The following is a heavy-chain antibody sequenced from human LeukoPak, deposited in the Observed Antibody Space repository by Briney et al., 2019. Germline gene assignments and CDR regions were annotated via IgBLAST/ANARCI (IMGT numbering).Heavy chain of an antibody. J-gene: IGHJ4*02. D-gene: IGHD6-6*01. CDR3: ARDIAARYFDY. Sequence: PSETLSLTCTVSGGSISNYYWSWIRQPPGKGLEWIGYIYYSGSTNYNPSLKSRVTMSLDTSKKQFSLKLSSVTAADTAVYYCARDIAARYFDYWGQGTLVTVSS. CDR2: IYYSGST. CDR1: GGSISNYY. V-gene: IGHV4-59*01.